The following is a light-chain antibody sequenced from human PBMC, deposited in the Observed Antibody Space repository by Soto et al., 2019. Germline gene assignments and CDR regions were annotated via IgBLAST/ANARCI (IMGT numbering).Light chain of an antibody. CDR3: AAWDDSLNGAV. CDR2: SNN. V-gene: IGLV1-44*01. J-gene: IGLJ7*01. Sequence: QSVLTQPPSASGTPGQRVTISCSGSSSNIGSNTVNWYQQLPGTAPKLLIYSNNQRPSGVPDRFSGSKSGTSASLAISGLHSEDEADYYCAAWDDSLNGAVFGGGTQLTV. CDR1: SSNIGSNT.